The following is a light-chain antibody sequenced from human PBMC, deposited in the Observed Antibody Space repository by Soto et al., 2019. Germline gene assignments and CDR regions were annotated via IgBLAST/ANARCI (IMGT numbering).Light chain of an antibody. CDR3: QQYGSSPRT. Sequence: ETGITQSPATLSVSPGERATLSCRASQSISSNLAWFQQKPGQAPRLLIYDASTMATGFPARFSGSGSGTEFTLTISRLEPEDFAVYYCQQYGSSPRTFGQGTKVDIK. CDR2: DAS. J-gene: IGKJ1*01. CDR1: QSISSN. V-gene: IGKV3-15*01.